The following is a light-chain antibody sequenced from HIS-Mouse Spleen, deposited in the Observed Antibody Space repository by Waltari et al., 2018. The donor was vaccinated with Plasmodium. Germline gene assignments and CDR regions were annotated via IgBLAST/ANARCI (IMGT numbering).Light chain of an antibody. V-gene: IGLV2-11*01. J-gene: IGLJ1*01. Sequence: QSALSPPRPVSGSPGQSVTISCTGTSSDVGGYNYVSWYQQHPGKAPKLMIYEVSKRPSGVPDRFSGSKSGNTASLTISGLQAEDEADYYCCSYAGSYTYVFGTGTKVTVL. CDR3: CSYAGSYTYV. CDR1: SSDVGGYNY. CDR2: EVS.